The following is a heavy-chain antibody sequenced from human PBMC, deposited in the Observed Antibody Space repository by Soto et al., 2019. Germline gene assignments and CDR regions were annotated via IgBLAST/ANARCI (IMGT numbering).Heavy chain of an antibody. J-gene: IGHJ4*02. D-gene: IGHD3-9*01. CDR2: ISSSSSYI. CDR1: GFTFSSYS. Sequence: PGGSLRLSCAASGFTFSSYSMNWVRQAPGKGLEWVSSISSSSSYIYYADSVKGRFTISRDNAKNSLYLQMNSLRAEDTAVYYCVSRGYDILTGPYWGQGTLVTVSS. CDR3: VSRGYDILTGPY. V-gene: IGHV3-21*01.